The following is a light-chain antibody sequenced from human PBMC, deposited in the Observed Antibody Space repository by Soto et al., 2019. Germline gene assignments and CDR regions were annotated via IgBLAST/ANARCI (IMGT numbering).Light chain of an antibody. CDR2: DAS. CDR1: QSISNS. Sequence: GDRVTITCRASQSISNSLAWYHQKPGTAPKLLIYDASSLERGVPSRFSGSGSGTEFTLTISSLQPDDFATYYCQQYGGFSRTFGQGTKV. J-gene: IGKJ1*01. V-gene: IGKV1-5*01. CDR3: QQYGGFSRT.